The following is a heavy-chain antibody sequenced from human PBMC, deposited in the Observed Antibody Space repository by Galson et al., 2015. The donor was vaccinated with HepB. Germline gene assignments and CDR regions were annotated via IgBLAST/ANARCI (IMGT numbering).Heavy chain of an antibody. CDR2: IYKNGTT. CDR3: ARDQGDDYVNYYYYGMDV. Sequence: LRLSCAASVFNISNNYMSWVRQAPGKGLEWVSVIYKNGTTNYADSVKGRFTISRDTSKNTLYLQMNNRRGEDTAVYYCARDQGDDYVNYYYYGMDVWGQGTTVTVSS. CDR1: VFNISNNY. D-gene: IGHD4-17*01. V-gene: IGHV3-66*03. J-gene: IGHJ6*02.